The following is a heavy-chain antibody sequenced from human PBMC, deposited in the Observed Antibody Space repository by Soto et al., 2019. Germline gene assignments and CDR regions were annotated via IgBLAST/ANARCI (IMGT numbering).Heavy chain of an antibody. CDR1: GGTFSSYA. D-gene: IGHD6-6*01. J-gene: IGHJ5*02. CDR2: VNPNSGVT. CDR3: AKDRVGIAARRYWFDP. Sequence: GASVKVSCKASGGTFSSYAISWVRQAPGQGLDWMGWVNPNSGVTTYAQKFQGRVTMTRDTSISTAYMELNRLTSNDTAVYYCAKDRVGIAARRYWFDPWGQGTLVTVSS. V-gene: IGHV1-2*02.